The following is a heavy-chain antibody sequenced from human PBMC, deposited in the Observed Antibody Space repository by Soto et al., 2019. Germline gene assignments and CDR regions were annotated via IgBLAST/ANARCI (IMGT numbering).Heavy chain of an antibody. J-gene: IGHJ6*02. D-gene: IGHD5-12*01. Sequence: AVKVSCKASVGTFSSYTISWVRQAPGQGLEWMGRIIPILGIANYAQKFQGRVTITADKSTSTAYMELSSLRSEDTAVYYCARDPLGDGYNYYYYGMDVWGQGTTVTVSS. V-gene: IGHV1-69*04. CDR1: VGTFSSYT. CDR3: ARDPLGDGYNYYYYGMDV. CDR2: IIPILGIA.